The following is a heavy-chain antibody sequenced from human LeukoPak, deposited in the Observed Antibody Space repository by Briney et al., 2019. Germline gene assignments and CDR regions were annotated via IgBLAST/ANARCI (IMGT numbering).Heavy chain of an antibody. CDR2: SSSSSYI. CDR3: ARGVEYYDSSGYYDY. J-gene: IGHJ4*02. V-gene: IGHV3-21*01. D-gene: IGHD3-22*01. Sequence: SSSSSYIYYADSVKGRFTISRDNAKNSLYLQMNSLRAEDTAVYYCARGVEYYDSSGYYDYWGQGTLVTVSS.